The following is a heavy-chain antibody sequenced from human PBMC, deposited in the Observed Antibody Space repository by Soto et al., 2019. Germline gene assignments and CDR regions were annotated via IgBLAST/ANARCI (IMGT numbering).Heavy chain of an antibody. CDR3: AKDQNPITIFGVVSYYYYYGMDV. V-gene: IGHV3-30*18. J-gene: IGHJ6*02. D-gene: IGHD3-3*01. CDR2: ISYDGSNK. CDR1: GFTFSSYG. Sequence: QVQLVESGGGVVQPGRSLRLSCAASGFTFSSYGMHWVRQAPGKGLEWVAVISYDGSNKYYADSVKGRFTISRDNSKNTLYLQMNSLRAEDTAVYYCAKDQNPITIFGVVSYYYYYGMDVWGQGTTVTVSS.